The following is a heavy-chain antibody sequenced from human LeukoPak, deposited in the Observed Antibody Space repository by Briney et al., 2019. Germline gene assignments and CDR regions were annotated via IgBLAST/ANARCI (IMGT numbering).Heavy chain of an antibody. V-gene: IGHV3-30*01. CDR1: GFTLRDDQ. D-gene: IGHD2-21*02. Sequence: GGSLRLSFAAPGFTLRDDQMASIRQAPGKGLQWVALISYDGDTTAYADSVKGRFTISRDNSKKTVSLQLNNLRLEDTAVYYCRRGSHGSVGTYFVHWGQGALITVSS. CDR2: ISYDGDTT. CDR3: RRGSHGSVGTYFVH. J-gene: IGHJ4*02.